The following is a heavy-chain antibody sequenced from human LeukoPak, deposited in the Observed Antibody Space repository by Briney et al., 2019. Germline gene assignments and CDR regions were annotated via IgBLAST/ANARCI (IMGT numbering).Heavy chain of an antibody. CDR1: GGSFSGYY. V-gene: IGHV4-34*01. J-gene: IGHJ4*02. CDR2: INHSGST. Sequence: SETLSLTCAVYGGSFSGYYWSWIRQPPGKGLEWIGEINHSGSTYYNPSLKSRVTISVDTSKNQFSLKLSSVTAADTAVYYCARHRGSSSSGYLFDYWGQGTLVTVSS. CDR3: ARHRGSSSSGYLFDY. D-gene: IGHD6-6*01.